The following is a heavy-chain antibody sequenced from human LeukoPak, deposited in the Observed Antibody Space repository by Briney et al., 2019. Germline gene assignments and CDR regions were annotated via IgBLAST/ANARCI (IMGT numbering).Heavy chain of an antibody. Sequence: ASVKVSCKASGGTFSSYAISWVRQAPGQGLEWMGGIIPIFGTANYAQKFQGRVTITADESTSTAYMELSSLRSEDTAVYYCARVKYYYDNYYFDYWGQGTLVTVSS. CDR3: ARVKYYYDNYYFDY. CDR1: GGTFSSYA. J-gene: IGHJ4*02. V-gene: IGHV1-69*13. D-gene: IGHD3-22*01. CDR2: IIPIFGTA.